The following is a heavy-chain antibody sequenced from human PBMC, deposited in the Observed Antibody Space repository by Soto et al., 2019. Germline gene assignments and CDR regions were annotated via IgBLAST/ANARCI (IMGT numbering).Heavy chain of an antibody. D-gene: IGHD3-10*01. CDR2: IYPGDSDT. Sequence: GESLKISCKGSGYSFTSYWIGWVRQMTGKGLEWMGIIYPGDSDTRYSPSFQGQVTISTVKSISTAYLQWSSLKASDTAMYYCARHPNYYGSGSYAWFDPWGQGTLVTVSS. V-gene: IGHV5-51*01. CDR3: ARHPNYYGSGSYAWFDP. CDR1: GYSFTSYW. J-gene: IGHJ5*02.